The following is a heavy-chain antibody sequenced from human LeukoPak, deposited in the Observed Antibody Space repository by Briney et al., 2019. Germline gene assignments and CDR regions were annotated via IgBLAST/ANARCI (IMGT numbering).Heavy chain of an antibody. CDR3: ARHRGGPRYYDSSGYVLFDY. J-gene: IGHJ4*02. CDR2: INHSGST. D-gene: IGHD3-22*01. CDR1: GGSFSGYY. V-gene: IGHV4-34*01. Sequence: SETLSLTCAVYGGSFSGYYWSWIRQPPGKGLEWIGEINHSGSTNYNPSLKSRVTISVDTSKNQFSLKLSSVTAADTAVYYCARHRGGPRYYDSSGYVLFDYWGQGTLVTVSP.